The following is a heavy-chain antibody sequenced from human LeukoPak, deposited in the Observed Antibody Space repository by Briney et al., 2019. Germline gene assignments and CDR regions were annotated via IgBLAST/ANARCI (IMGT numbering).Heavy chain of an antibody. V-gene: IGHV3-23*01. CDR3: AKEWLRRTADFDY. CDR1: GFTFSSYG. CDR2: ISGSGGST. Sequence: GRSLRLSCAASGFTFSSYGMHWVRQAPGKGLEWVSAISGSGGSTYYADSVKGRFAISRDNSKNTLYLQMNSLRAEDTAVYYCAKEWLRRTADFDYWGQGTLVTVSS. J-gene: IGHJ4*02. D-gene: IGHD5-12*01.